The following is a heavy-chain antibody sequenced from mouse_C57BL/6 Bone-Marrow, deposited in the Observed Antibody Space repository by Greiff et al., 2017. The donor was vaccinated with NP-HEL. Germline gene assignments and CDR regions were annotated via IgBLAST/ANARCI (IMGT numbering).Heavy chain of an antibody. CDR3: AREGKYYAMDY. CDR2: ISYDGSN. Sequence: EVKLVESGPGLVKPSQSLSLTCSVTGYSITSGYYWNWIRQFPGNKLEWMGYISYDGSNNYNPSLKNRISITRDTSKNQFFLKLNSVTTEDTATYYCAREGKYYAMDYWGQGTSVTVSS. D-gene: IGHD2-1*01. J-gene: IGHJ4*01. CDR1: GYSITSGYY. V-gene: IGHV3-6*01.